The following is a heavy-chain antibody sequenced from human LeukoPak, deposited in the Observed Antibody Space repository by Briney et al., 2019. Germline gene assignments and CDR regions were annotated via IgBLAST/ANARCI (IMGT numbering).Heavy chain of an antibody. CDR1: GYSISSGYH. CDR3: ARDGIQLWSHFDY. Sequence: SETLSLTCTVSGYSISSGYHWGWIRQPPGKGLEWIGSIYHSGSTYYNPSLKSRVTISVDTSKNQFSLKLSSVTAADTAVYYCARDGIQLWSHFDYWGQGTLVTVSS. CDR2: IYHSGST. J-gene: IGHJ4*02. V-gene: IGHV4-38-2*02. D-gene: IGHD5-18*01.